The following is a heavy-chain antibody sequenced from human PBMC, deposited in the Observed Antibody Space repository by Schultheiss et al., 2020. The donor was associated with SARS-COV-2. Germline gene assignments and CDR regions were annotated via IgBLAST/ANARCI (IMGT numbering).Heavy chain of an antibody. CDR3: ARDPRRGGRQWTGYFDY. Sequence: GGSLRLSCAASGFTFSSYWMSWVRQAPGKGLEWVGRIRSKANSYATAYAASVKGRFTISRDDSKNTLYLQMNSLRAEDTAVYYCARDPRRGGRQWTGYFDYWGQGTLVTVSS. CDR1: GFTFSSYW. CDR2: IRSKANSYAT. D-gene: IGHD4-23*01. V-gene: IGHV3-73*01. J-gene: IGHJ4*02.